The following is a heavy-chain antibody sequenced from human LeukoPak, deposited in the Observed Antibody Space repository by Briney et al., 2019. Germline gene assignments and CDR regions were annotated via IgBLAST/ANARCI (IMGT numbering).Heavy chain of an antibody. CDR3: ARDVPHNWFDT. CDR2: INSDGGGA. CDR1: GITFGNNW. J-gene: IGHJ5*02. Sequence: GGSLRLSCAASGITFGNNWMHWVRQGPGKGLVWISRINSDGGGAIYADSVKGRFTVSRDNAKNTLYLQMYSLRAEDTAVYYCARDVPHNWFDTWDQGTLVTVSS. V-gene: IGHV3-74*01.